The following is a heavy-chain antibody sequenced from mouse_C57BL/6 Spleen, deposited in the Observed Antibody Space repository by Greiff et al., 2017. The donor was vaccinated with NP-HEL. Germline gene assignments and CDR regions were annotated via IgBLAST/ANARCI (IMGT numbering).Heavy chain of an antibody. Sequence: EVKLQESGPGLVKPSQSLSLTCSVTGYSITSGYYWNWIRQFPGNKLEWMGYISYDGSNNYNPSLKNRISITRDTSKNQFFLKLNSVTTEDTATYYCASLSVVAWYFDVWGTGTTVTVSS. CDR3: ASLSVVAWYFDV. CDR1: GYSITSGYY. V-gene: IGHV3-6*01. CDR2: ISYDGSN. D-gene: IGHD1-1*01. J-gene: IGHJ1*03.